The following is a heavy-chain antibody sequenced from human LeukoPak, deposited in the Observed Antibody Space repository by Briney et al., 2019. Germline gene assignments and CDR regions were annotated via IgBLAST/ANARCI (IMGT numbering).Heavy chain of an antibody. CDR3: TRDRNYYDSSGYHRVDY. CDR2: IRSDSGAK. Sequence: GGSLRLSCAASGFTFSSYIMNWVRQAPGKGLEWISSIRSDSGAKYYADSVKGRFTISRDNVKNSLYLQMNSLRAEDTAVYYCTRDRNYYDSSGYHRVDYWGQGTLVTVSS. CDR1: GFTFSSYI. J-gene: IGHJ4*02. V-gene: IGHV3-48*01. D-gene: IGHD3-22*01.